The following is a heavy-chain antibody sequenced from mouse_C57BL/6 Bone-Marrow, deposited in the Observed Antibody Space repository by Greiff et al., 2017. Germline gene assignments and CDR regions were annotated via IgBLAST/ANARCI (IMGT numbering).Heavy chain of an antibody. J-gene: IGHJ4*01. CDR2: IYPGSGST. V-gene: IGHV1-55*01. Sequence: QVQLQQPGAELVKPGASVKMSCKASGYTFTSYWITWVKQRPGQGLEWIGDIYPGSGSTNYNEKFKSKATLTVDTSSSTAYMQRSSLTSEDSAVYYCARYYYGSSPYAMDYWGQGTSVTVSS. CDR1: GYTFTSYW. CDR3: ARYYYGSSPYAMDY. D-gene: IGHD1-1*01.